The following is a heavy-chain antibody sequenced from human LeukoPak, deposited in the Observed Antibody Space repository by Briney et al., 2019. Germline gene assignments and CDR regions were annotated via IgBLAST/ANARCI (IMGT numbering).Heavy chain of an antibody. V-gene: IGHV4-34*01. J-gene: IGHJ4*02. Sequence: SETLSLTCAVYGGSFSGYYWSWIRQPPGKGLEWIGEISHSGSTNYNPSLKSRVTISVDTSKNQFSLKLSSVTAADTAVYYCASKGDSSGYYYFDYWGQGTLVTVSS. D-gene: IGHD3-22*01. CDR2: ISHSGST. CDR3: ASKGDSSGYYYFDY. CDR1: GGSFSGYY.